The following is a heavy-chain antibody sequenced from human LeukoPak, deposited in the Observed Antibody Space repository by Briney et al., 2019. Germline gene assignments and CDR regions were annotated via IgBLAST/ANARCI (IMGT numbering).Heavy chain of an antibody. CDR1: GTSFSSYY. J-gene: IGHJ4*02. CDR3: ARMTTGRDF. D-gene: IGHD4-17*01. V-gene: IGHV4-34*01. CDR2: VNHSGYT. Sequence: SETLSLTCAVSGTSFSSYYWGWIRNPPGKGLEWIGEVNHSGYTNDNPSLKSRVTISVDTSKNQFSLRLRSVTAADTAVYFCARMTTGRDFWGQGTLVTVSS.